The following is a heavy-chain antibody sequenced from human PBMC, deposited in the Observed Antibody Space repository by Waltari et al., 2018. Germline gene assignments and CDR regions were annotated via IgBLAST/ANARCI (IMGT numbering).Heavy chain of an antibody. CDR2: INPNTGET. CDR3: ASNRDMLG. Sequence: QVQLVQSGAEVKKPGASVKVSCKTSGYSFTAYHMHWVRQAPGQGLEWMGRINPNTGETTYAQKFEGRVTMTRDTAMSTAYRELNNLTSDDTALYFWASNRDMLGWGQGTMVIVSS. J-gene: IGHJ3*01. CDR1: GYSFTAYH. V-gene: IGHV1-2*06. D-gene: IGHD2-8*01.